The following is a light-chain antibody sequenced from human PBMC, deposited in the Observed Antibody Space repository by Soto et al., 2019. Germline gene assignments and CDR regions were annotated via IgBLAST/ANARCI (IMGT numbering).Light chain of an antibody. V-gene: IGKV1-9*01. CDR3: QQLNSYQWT. J-gene: IGKJ1*01. Sequence: DIQLTQSPSFLSASVGDRVTITCRASQGISSYLAWYQQKPGKAPKLLIYAASTLQSGVPSRFSGSGSGTELTLTISSLQPEDFAAYYCQQLNSYQWTFGQGTKVEIK. CDR1: QGISSY. CDR2: AAS.